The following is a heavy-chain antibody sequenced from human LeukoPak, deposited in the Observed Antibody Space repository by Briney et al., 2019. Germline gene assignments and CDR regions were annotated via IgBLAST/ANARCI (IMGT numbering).Heavy chain of an antibody. CDR3: AKDAGYYYDSSGYYLDY. V-gene: IGHV3-23*01. J-gene: IGHJ4*02. Sequence: GGSLRLSCAASGFTFNSYAMSWVRQAPGKGLEWVSAISGNGGRTYYADSVKGRFTTSRDNSKNTLNLQMNSLRAEDTAVYYCAKDAGYYYDSSGYYLDYWGQGTLVTVSS. CDR1: GFTFNSYA. D-gene: IGHD3-22*01. CDR2: ISGNGGRT.